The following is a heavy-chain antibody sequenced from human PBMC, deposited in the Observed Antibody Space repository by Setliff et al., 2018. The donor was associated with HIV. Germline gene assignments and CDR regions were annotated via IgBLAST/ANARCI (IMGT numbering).Heavy chain of an antibody. V-gene: IGHV3-7*01. J-gene: IGHJ4*02. Sequence: HPGGSLRLSCAASGFTLSSFWMSWVRQAPGKGLEWVANIKQDGSEKHYVDSVKGRFTISRDNAKKSLYLQMNSLRAEDTAVYYCARDHPLFYYDSSGYPMPLDYWGQGTLVTVSS. CDR3: ARDHPLFYYDSSGYPMPLDY. CDR1: GFTLSSFW. D-gene: IGHD3-22*01. CDR2: IKQDGSEK.